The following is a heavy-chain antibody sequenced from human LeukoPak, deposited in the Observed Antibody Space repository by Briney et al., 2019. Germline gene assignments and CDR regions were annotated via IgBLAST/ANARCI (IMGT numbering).Heavy chain of an antibody. J-gene: IGHJ3*02. D-gene: IGHD1-26*01. Sequence: SETLSLTCSVSGGSTRSYYWSWIRQPPGKGLEWIGYIYYSGNTNYNPSLKSRVTISVDTSKNQFSLKLNSVTAADTAVYYCARGGWRAAGGQVGPVDAFDIWGQGTMVTVSS. V-gene: IGHV4-59*01. CDR1: GGSTRSYY. CDR3: ARGGWRAAGGQVGPVDAFDI. CDR2: IYYSGNT.